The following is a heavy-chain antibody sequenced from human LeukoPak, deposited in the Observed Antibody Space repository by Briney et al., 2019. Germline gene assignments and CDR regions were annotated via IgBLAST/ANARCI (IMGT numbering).Heavy chain of an antibody. D-gene: IGHD3-22*01. CDR1: GFTFSSYS. CDR3: ARALGSSGNYWSYYYYMDV. V-gene: IGHV3-48*01. CDR2: ISSGSSTI. J-gene: IGHJ6*03. Sequence: GGSLRLSCAASGFTFSSYSMNWVRQAPGKGLEWVSYISSGSSTIYYADSVEGRFTISRDNAKNSLYLQMNSLRAEDTAVYYCARALGSSGNYWSYYYYMDVWGKGTTVTVSS.